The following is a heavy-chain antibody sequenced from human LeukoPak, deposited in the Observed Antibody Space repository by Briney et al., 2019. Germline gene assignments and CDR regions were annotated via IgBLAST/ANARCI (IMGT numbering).Heavy chain of an antibody. Sequence: PGGSLRLSCAASGFTFSNDWMHWVRQAPGKGLVWVSRINTDGSTTTYADSVKGRFTISRDNAKNTLYLQMNSLRVEDTAVYYCAKDGYDFWSAYQIDFWGQGTLVTVSS. CDR3: AKDGYDFWSAYQIDF. CDR2: INTDGSTT. J-gene: IGHJ4*02. CDR1: GFTFSNDW. D-gene: IGHD3-3*01. V-gene: IGHV3-74*01.